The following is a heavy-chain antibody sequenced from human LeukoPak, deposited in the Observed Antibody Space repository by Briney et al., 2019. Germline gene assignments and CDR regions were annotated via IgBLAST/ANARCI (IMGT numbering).Heavy chain of an antibody. CDR2: INEDGSTT. D-gene: IGHD3-16*01. CDR3: TRDTFGGDDF. Sequence: GGSLTRSCVGSGYTFSRYWMHWVRQAPWKWLVWVSRINEDGSTTDYADSVKGRFTISRDNAKNTLSLQMNSLRAEDTAVYYCTRDTFGGDDFWGQGTLVTVSS. J-gene: IGHJ4*02. V-gene: IGHV3-74*01. CDR1: GYTFSRYW.